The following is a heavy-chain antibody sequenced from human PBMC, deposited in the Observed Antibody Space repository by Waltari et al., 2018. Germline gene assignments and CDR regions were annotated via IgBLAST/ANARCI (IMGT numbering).Heavy chain of an antibody. V-gene: IGHV4-34*01. CDR2: INHSGST. CDR3: ARGKWFGEYDY. D-gene: IGHD3-10*01. J-gene: IGHJ4*02. Sequence: QVQLQQWGAGLLKPSETLSLTCAVYGGSFSGYYWSWIRQPPGKGLEWIGEINHSGSTNYNPSLKRRVTISVDTSKNQFSLKLSSVTAADTAVYYCARGKWFGEYDYWGQGTLVTVSS. CDR1: GGSFSGYY.